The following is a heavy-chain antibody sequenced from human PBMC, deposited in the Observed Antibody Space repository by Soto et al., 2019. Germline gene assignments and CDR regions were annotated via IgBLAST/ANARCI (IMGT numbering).Heavy chain of an antibody. D-gene: IGHD1-7*01. V-gene: IGHV3-30-3*01. CDR3: ARDYNLELRYYHHCGMDV. CDR1: GFTFSSYA. J-gene: IGHJ6*02. CDR2: ISYDGSNK. Sequence: PGGSLRLSCAASGFTFSSYAMHWVRQAPGKGLEWVAVISYDGSNKYYADSVKGRFTISRDNSKNTLYLQMNSLRAGDTAVYYCARDYNLELRYYHHCGMDVWGQRTTGTVSS.